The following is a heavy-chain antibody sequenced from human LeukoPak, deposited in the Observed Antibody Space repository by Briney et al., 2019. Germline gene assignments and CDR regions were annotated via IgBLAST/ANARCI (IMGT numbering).Heavy chain of an antibody. CDR2: INPSGGST. Sequence: ASVKVSCKASGYTFTSYYMHWVRQAPGQGLEWMGIINPSGGSTSYAQKFQGRVTMTRDTSTSTVYMELSSLRSEDTAVYYCARERFLEWLRVWDFDYWGQGTLVTVSS. V-gene: IGHV1-46*01. D-gene: IGHD3-3*01. CDR3: ARERFLEWLRVWDFDY. CDR1: GYTFTSYY. J-gene: IGHJ4*02.